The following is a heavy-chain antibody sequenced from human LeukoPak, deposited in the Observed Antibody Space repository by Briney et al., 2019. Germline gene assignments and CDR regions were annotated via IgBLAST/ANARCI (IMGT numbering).Heavy chain of an antibody. CDR2: IYSGGST. J-gene: IGHJ4*02. V-gene: IGHV3-53*01. CDR3: ARGGLNMVRGVIQMAYYFDY. CDR1: GFTVSSNY. Sequence: GGSLRLSCAASGFTVSSNYMSWVRQAPGKGLEWVSVIYSGGSTYYADSVKGRFTISRDNSKNTLYLQTNSLRAEDTAVYYCARGGLNMVRGVIQMAYYFDYWGQGTLVTVSS. D-gene: IGHD3-10*01.